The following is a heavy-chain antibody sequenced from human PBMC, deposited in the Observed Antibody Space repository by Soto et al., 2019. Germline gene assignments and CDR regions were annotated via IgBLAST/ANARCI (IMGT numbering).Heavy chain of an antibody. CDR2: ISGSGGST. V-gene: IGHV3-23*01. CDR3: ARVYCSGGSCYSGVHFDY. D-gene: IGHD2-15*01. J-gene: IGHJ4*02. Sequence: GGSLRLSCAASGFPFSSYAMSWVRQAPGKGLEWVSAISGSGGSTYYADSVKGRFTISRDNSKNTLYLQMNSLRAEDTAVYYCARVYCSGGSCYSGVHFDYWGQGTLVTVSS. CDR1: GFPFSSYA.